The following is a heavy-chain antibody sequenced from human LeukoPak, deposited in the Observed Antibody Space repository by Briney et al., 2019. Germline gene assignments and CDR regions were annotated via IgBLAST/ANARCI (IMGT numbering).Heavy chain of an antibody. J-gene: IGHJ3*02. Sequence: GGSLRLSCAASGFTFDDYGMSWVRQAPGKGLEWVSGINWNGGSTGYADSVKGRFTISRDNATNSLYLQMNSLRAEDTALYHCARYAVAGTQDVFDIWGQGTMVTVSS. CDR3: ARYAVAGTQDVFDI. D-gene: IGHD6-19*01. CDR2: INWNGGST. V-gene: IGHV3-20*01. CDR1: GFTFDDYG.